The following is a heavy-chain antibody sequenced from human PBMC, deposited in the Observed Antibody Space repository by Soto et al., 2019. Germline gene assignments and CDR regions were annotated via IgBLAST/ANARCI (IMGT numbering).Heavy chain of an antibody. V-gene: IGHV4-31*03. CDR1: GGSVSSGASS. Sequence: SETLSLNCTVSGGSVSSGASSWTWIRPRPGKGLEWIGDIYDSGSTYCNPALKSRLTISLDTSKNQFSLKLSSVTAADTAIYYGATSFEREDSQHWGQGTLVTVSS. CDR3: ATSFEREDSQH. D-gene: IGHD6-6*01. CDR2: IYDSGST. J-gene: IGHJ1*01.